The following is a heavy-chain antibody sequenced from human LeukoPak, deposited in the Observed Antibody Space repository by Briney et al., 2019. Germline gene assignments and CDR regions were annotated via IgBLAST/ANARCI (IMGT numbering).Heavy chain of an antibody. Sequence: PSETLSLTCSVSGVSISDYHWIWIRQPPAKGLEWMGYFSYSGSTRYNPSLKRRVTMSVDTSKNQFSLRLISVAAADTAVYYCARMYSGTSYYFDFWGQGTLVTVSS. CDR1: GVSISDYH. CDR2: FSYSGST. V-gene: IGHV4-59*01. D-gene: IGHD1-26*01. CDR3: ARMYSGTSYYFDF. J-gene: IGHJ4*02.